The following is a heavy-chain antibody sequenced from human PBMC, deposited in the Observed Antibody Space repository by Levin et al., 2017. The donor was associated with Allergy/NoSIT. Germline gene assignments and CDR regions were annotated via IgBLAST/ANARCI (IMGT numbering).Heavy chain of an antibody. CDR3: VRDIAEEDT. CDR2: ISDDGSSE. V-gene: IGHV3-30-3*01. Sequence: GESLKISCAASGFTFSNYAMHWVRQAPGKGLEWVGVISDDGSSEFYIDSVKGRFTISRDNSKNRLYLQMDSLRAEDTGLYYCVRDIAEEDTWGQGALVIVSS. CDR1: GFTFSNYA. J-gene: IGHJ1*01. D-gene: IGHD2-15*01.